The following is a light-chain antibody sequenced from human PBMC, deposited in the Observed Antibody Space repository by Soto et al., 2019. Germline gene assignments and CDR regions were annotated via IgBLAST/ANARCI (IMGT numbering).Light chain of an antibody. J-gene: IGKJ4*01. V-gene: IGKV3-20*01. CDR3: QQNGSSPPS. Sequence: EIVLTQSPSTLSLSPGERATLSCRASQSVSNSLLAWYQQKPGQAPRLLFYGASSRATGIADRFSGSGSGTDFTLTITRLEPEDFAVYYCQQNGSSPPSFGGGTTVEIK. CDR1: QSVSNSL. CDR2: GAS.